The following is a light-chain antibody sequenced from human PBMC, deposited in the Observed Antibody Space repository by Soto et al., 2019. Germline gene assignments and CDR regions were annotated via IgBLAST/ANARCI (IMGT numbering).Light chain of an antibody. CDR2: SAS. V-gene: IGKV1-39*01. CDR1: QNIENY. Sequence: DIQVTQSPSSLSASVGDRLTISCRASQNIENYLNWYRHKPGKAPGLLILSASIVQSGVPSRFSGAGFGTDFTLTISSLQPEAFKTFFCQQTYSIPITFGGGTKVDIK. J-gene: IGKJ4*01. CDR3: QQTYSIPIT.